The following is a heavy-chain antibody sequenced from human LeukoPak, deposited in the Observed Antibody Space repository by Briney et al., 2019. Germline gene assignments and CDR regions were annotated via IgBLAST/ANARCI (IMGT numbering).Heavy chain of an antibody. CDR3: ARGTPNWGMFDY. Sequence: GGSLRLSCAASGFTVSSNYMSWVRQAPGKGLEWVSVIYSGGSTYYAHSVKGRFTISRDNSKNTLYLQMNSLRAEDTAVYYCARGTPNWGMFDYWGQGTLVTVSS. D-gene: IGHD7-27*01. V-gene: IGHV3-66*02. CDR1: GFTVSSNY. CDR2: IYSGGST. J-gene: IGHJ4*02.